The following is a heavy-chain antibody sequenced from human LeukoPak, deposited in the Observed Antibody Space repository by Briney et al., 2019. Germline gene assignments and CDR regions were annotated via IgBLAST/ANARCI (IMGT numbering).Heavy chain of an antibody. Sequence: GESLKITCKGSGYSFTSYWIVWVRQKPGKGLEWMGIIYPGDSATRYSPSFQGQVTISADKSISTAYLQWSSLKASDTAMYYCARRQQWLGGAFDYWGQGTLVTVSS. CDR3: ARRQQWLGGAFDY. CDR1: GYSFTSYW. CDR2: IYPGDSAT. D-gene: IGHD6-19*01. J-gene: IGHJ4*02. V-gene: IGHV5-51*01.